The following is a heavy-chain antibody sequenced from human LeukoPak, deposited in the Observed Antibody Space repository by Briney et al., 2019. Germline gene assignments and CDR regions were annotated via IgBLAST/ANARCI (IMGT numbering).Heavy chain of an antibody. CDR3: ARGRYDILTGYYPFAPYYFDY. CDR2: ISSNGGST. J-gene: IGHJ4*02. CDR1: GFTLSSYA. D-gene: IGHD3-9*01. V-gene: IGHV3-64*01. Sequence: PGGSLRLSCVASGFTLSSYAMHWVRQAPGKGLEYVSAISSNGGSTYYAISVKGRFTISRDNSKNTLYLQMGSLRAEDMAVYYCARGRYDILTGYYPFAPYYFDYWGQGTLVTVSS.